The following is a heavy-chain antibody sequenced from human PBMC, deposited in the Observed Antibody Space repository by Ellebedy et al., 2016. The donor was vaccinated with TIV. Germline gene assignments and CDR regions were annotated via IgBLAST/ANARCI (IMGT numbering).Heavy chain of an antibody. CDR2: IKHDGTEK. CDR1: GFMFSTYS. D-gene: IGHD3-10*01. Sequence: PGGSLRLSCAASGFMFSTYSMSRVRQAPGRGLEWVANIKHDGTEKNYVGSVKGRFTISRDNAHNSLYLQMSSLRAEDTAVYYCARGWFGVFMGLDYWGQGALVTVSS. V-gene: IGHV3-7*03. J-gene: IGHJ4*02. CDR3: ARGWFGVFMGLDY.